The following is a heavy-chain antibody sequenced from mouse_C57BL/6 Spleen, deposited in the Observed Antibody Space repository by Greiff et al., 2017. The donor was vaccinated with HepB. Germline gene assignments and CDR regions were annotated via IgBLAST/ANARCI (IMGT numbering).Heavy chain of an antibody. D-gene: IGHD2-12*01. CDR2: ISDGGSYT. J-gene: IGHJ2*01. Sequence: EVKLMESGGGLVKPGGSLKLSCAASGFTFSSYAMSWVRQTPEKRLEWVATISDGGSYTYYPDNVKGRFTISRDNAKNNLYLQMSHLKSEDTAMYYCARVDYNFDYWGQGTTLTVSS. V-gene: IGHV5-4*03. CDR1: GFTFSSYA. CDR3: ARVDYNFDY.